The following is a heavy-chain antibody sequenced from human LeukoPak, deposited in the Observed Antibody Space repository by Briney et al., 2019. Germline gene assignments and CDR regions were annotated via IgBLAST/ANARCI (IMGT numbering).Heavy chain of an antibody. V-gene: IGHV4-34*01. CDR2: INHSGST. J-gene: IGHJ4*02. D-gene: IGHD2-2*01. CDR1: GGSFSGFY. CDR3: ARRGLVVVPAITP. Sequence: PSETLSLTCAVYGGSFSGFYWSWIREPPAKGLECIGEINHSGSTNYNPSLQSRVTISVDTSKNQFSLKLSCVTAADTAVYYCARRGLVVVPAITPWGQGTLVTVSS.